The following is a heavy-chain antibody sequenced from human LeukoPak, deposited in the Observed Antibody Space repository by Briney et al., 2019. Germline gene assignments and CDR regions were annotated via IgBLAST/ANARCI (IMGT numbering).Heavy chain of an antibody. J-gene: IGHJ6*02. D-gene: IGHD3-16*01. CDR3: ANHQAPESATYYDYVWGSYSYYYYGLDV. CDR1: GFTFSSYA. V-gene: IGHV3-23*01. CDR2: ISGSGGST. Sequence: PGGSLRLSCAASGFTFSSYAMSWVRQAPGKGLEWVSAISGSGGSTYYADSVKGRFTISRDNSKNTLYLQMNSLRAEDTAVYYCANHQAPESATYYDYVWGSYSYYYYGLDVWGQGTTVTVSS.